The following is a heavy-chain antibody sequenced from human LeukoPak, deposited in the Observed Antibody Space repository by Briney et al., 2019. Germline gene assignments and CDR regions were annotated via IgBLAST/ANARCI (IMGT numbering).Heavy chain of an antibody. D-gene: IGHD3-22*01. Sequence: SETLSLTCAVYGGSFSGYYWSWIRQPPGKGLEWIGEINHSGSTNYNPSLKSRVTISVDTSKNQFSLKLSSVTAADTAVYYCASLGGYDSSGYHLRYYYYYMDVWGKGTTVTVSS. CDR2: INHSGST. CDR3: ASLGGYDSSGYHLRYYYYYMDV. J-gene: IGHJ6*03. CDR1: GGSFSGYY. V-gene: IGHV4-34*01.